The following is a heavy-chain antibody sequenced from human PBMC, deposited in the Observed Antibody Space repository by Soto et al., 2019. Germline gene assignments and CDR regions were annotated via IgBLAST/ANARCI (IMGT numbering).Heavy chain of an antibody. V-gene: IGHV3-74*01. Sequence: PGGSLRLSCEASGFIFSNYLMHWVRQTPGTGLVWVSRISNDGSITNYADSVKGRFTISRDNAKNTLYLQMNSLRDDDTAVYYCARPSSGWENWFDPWGQGP. CDR1: GFIFSNYL. CDR2: ISNDGSIT. J-gene: IGHJ5*02. D-gene: IGHD6-19*01. CDR3: ARPSSGWENWFDP.